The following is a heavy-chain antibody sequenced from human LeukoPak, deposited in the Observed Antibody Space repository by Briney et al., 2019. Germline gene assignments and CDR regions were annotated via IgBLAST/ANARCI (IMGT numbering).Heavy chain of an antibody. CDR2: IIPILGIA. Sequence: SVKVSCKASGGTFSSYAISWVRQAPGQGLEWMGRIIPILGIANYAQKFQGRVTITADKSTSTAYMELSSPRSEDTAVYYCAIPERPAATVKIDYFDYWGQGALVTVSS. D-gene: IGHD2-2*01. J-gene: IGHJ4*02. V-gene: IGHV1-69*04. CDR3: AIPERPAATVKIDYFDY. CDR1: GGTFSSYA.